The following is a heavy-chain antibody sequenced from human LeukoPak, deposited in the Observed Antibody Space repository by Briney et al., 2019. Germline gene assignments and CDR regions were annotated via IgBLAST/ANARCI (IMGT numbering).Heavy chain of an antibody. J-gene: IGHJ3*02. CDR2: IRYDGSNK. CDR3: AKVRIQLWDDAFDI. Sequence: QTGGSLRLSCAASGFTFSSYGMHWVRQAPGKGLEWVAFIRYDGSNKHYADSVKGRFTISRDNSKNTLYLQMNSLRAEDTAVYYCAKVRIQLWDDAFDIWGQGTMVTVSS. V-gene: IGHV3-30*02. CDR1: GFTFSSYG. D-gene: IGHD5-18*01.